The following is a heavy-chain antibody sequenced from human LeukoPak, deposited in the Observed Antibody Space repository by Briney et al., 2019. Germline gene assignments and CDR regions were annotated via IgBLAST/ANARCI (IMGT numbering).Heavy chain of an antibody. D-gene: IGHD3-16*01. V-gene: IGHV3-53*01. J-gene: IGHJ4*02. CDR3: ARVLWGYYFDY. Sequence: GGSLRLSCAASGFTVSSNYMSWVRQAPGKGLEWVSVIYSGGSTSYADSVKGRFTISRDNSKNTLYLQMSSLRAEDTAVYYCARVLWGYYFDYWGQGTLVTVSS. CDR1: GFTVSSNY. CDR2: IYSGGST.